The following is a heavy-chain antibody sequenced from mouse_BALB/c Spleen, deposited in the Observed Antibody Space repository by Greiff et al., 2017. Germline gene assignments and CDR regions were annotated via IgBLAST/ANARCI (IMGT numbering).Heavy chain of an antibody. V-gene: IGHV5-17*02. Sequence: EVKLMESGGGLVQPGGSRKLSCAASGFTFSSFGMHWVRQAPEKGLEWVAYISSGSSTIYYADTVKGRFTISRDNPKNTLFLQMTSLRSEDTAMYYCARPNPYFDYWGQGTTLTVSS. CDR1: GFTFSSFG. J-gene: IGHJ2*01. D-gene: IGHD4-1*01. CDR2: ISSGSSTI. CDR3: ARPNPYFDY.